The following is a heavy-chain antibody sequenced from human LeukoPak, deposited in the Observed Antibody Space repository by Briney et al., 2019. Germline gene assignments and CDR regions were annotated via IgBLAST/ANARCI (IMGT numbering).Heavy chain of an antibody. V-gene: IGHV3-21*01. CDR1: GFTFSSYS. Sequence: GGSLRLSCAAPGFTFSSYSMNWVRQAPGKGLEWVSPISSSSSYIYYADSVKGRFTISRDNAKNSLYLQMNSLRAEDTAVYYCARDLRWSRYAWAMDVWGKGTTVTVSS. CDR2: ISSSSSYI. D-gene: IGHD2-2*01. CDR3: ARDLRWSRYAWAMDV. J-gene: IGHJ6*03.